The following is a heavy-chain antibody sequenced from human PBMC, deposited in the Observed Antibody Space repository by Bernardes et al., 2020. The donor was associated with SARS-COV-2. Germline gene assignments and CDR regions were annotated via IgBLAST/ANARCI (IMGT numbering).Heavy chain of an antibody. CDR3: ARSNGGKTGFDY. CDR1: GYTFTSYG. D-gene: IGHD2-15*01. V-gene: IGHV1-18*01. Sequence: VSVQVSCKASGYTFTSYGVNWVRQAPGQGLEWMGYISTYNGNTNYAQNLQGRVTVTSDTSTSTVYMELRSLRSDDTAVYYCARSNGGKTGFDYWGQGTLVTVSS. CDR2: ISTYNGNT. J-gene: IGHJ4*02.